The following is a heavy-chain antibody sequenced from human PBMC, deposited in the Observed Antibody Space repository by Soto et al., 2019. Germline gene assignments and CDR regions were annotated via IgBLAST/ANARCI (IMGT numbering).Heavy chain of an antibody. V-gene: IGHV1-8*01. CDR1: RDGYNSKY. CDR3: ASLGQVVPAAMRVGEPFYYYYGMDV. CDR2: MNPNSGNT. Sequence: GVPVEVSCEACRDGYNSKYRRSLRQAPGKGLEWMGWMNPNSGNTGYAQKFQGRVTITADKSTSTAYMELSSLRSEDTAVYYCASLGQVVPAAMRVGEPFYYYYGMDVWGQGTTVTVSS. J-gene: IGHJ6*02. D-gene: IGHD2-2*01.